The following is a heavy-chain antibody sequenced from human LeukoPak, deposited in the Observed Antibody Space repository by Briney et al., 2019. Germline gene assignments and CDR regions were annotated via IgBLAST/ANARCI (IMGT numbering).Heavy chain of an antibody. CDR3: ARSFWVTGDYYGMDV. D-gene: IGHD5-18*01. J-gene: IGHJ6*02. Sequence: ASVKVSCKASGGTFSSYAISWVRQAPGQGLEWMGGIIPIFGTANYAQKFQGRVTITADESTSTAYMELSSLRSEDTAVHYCARSFWVTGDYYGMDVWGQGTTVTVAS. CDR2: IIPIFGTA. CDR1: GGTFSSYA. V-gene: IGHV1-69*13.